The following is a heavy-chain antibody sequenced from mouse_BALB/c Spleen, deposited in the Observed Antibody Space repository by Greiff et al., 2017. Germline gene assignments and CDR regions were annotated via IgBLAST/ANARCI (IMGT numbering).Heavy chain of an antibody. V-gene: IGHV1-82*01. Sequence: QVQLQQSGPELVKPGASVKISCKASGYAFSSSWMNWVKQRPGQGLEWIGRIYPGDGDTNYNGKFKGKATLTADKSSSTAYMQLSSLTSVDSAVYFCAREVITTGYGMDYWGQGTSVTVSS. CDR3: AREVITTGYGMDY. CDR2: IYPGDGDT. J-gene: IGHJ4*01. D-gene: IGHD2-4*01. CDR1: GYAFSSSW.